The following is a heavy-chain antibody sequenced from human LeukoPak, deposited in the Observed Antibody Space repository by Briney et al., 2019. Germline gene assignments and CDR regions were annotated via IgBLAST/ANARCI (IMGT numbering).Heavy chain of an antibody. CDR3: ASSLGFRDAFDI. J-gene: IGHJ3*02. D-gene: IGHD3-10*01. CDR2: IYTSGST. CDR1: GDSISTDY. Sequence: NPSETLSLTCTVSGDSISTDYWSWIRQPAGKGLEWIGRIYTSGSTNYNPSLKSRVTMSVDTSKNQFSLKLSSVTAADTAVYYCASSLGFRDAFDIWGQGTMVTVSS. V-gene: IGHV4-4*07.